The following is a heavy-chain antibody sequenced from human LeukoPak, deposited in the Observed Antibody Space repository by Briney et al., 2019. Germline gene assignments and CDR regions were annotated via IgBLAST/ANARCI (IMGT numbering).Heavy chain of an antibody. CDR1: GYTFTYRY. CDR2: INPNSGVT. J-gene: IGHJ6*03. Sequence: ASVKVSCKASGYTFTYRYLHWVRQAPGQGLEWMGWINPNSGVTDYAQNFQGRVTMTRDTSISTAYVELSRLRSDDTAVYYCARDSGYMDVWGKGTTVTVSS. CDR3: ARDSGYMDV. D-gene: IGHD3-10*01. V-gene: IGHV1-2*02.